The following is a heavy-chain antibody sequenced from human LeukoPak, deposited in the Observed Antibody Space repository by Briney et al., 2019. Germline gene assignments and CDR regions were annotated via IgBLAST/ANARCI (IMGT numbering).Heavy chain of an antibody. V-gene: IGHV4-39*07. D-gene: IGHD6-13*01. CDR2: IYYSGST. J-gene: IGHJ4*02. Sequence: PSETLCLTCTVSGGSISSSSYYWGWIRQPPGKGLEWIGSIYYSGSTYYNPSLKSRVTISVDTSKNQFSLKLSSVTAADTAVYYCARDRSSSWTGDYFDYWGQGTLVTVSS. CDR1: GGSISSSSYY. CDR3: ARDRSSSWTGDYFDY.